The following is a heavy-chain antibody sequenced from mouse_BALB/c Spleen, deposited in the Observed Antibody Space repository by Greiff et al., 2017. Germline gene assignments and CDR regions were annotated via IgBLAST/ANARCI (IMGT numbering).Heavy chain of an antibody. J-gene: IGHJ2*01. Sequence: EVQLQQSGTVLARPGASVKMSCKASGYSFTSYWMHWVKQRPGQGLEWIGAIYPGNSDTSYNQKFKGKAKLTAVTSASTAYMELSSLTNEDSAVYYCTRPITTVVGGFDYWGQGTTLTVSS. CDR2: IYPGNSDT. V-gene: IGHV1-5*01. D-gene: IGHD1-1*01. CDR1: GYSFTSYW. CDR3: TRPITTVVGGFDY.